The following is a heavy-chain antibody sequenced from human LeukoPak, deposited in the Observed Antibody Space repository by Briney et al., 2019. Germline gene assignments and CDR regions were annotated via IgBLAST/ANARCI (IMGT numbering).Heavy chain of an antibody. J-gene: IGHJ6*02. CDR3: ARDPRYYDSSGYHDYYYYYGMDV. Sequence: GGSLRLSCAASGFTFNSSAMSWVRQAPGKGLEWVSAISSSGGSTYYADSVKGRFTISRDNSKNTLYLQMNSLRAEDTAVYYCARDPRYYDSSGYHDYYYYYGMDVWGQGTTVTVSS. D-gene: IGHD3-22*01. V-gene: IGHV3-23*01. CDR2: ISSSGGST. CDR1: GFTFNSSA.